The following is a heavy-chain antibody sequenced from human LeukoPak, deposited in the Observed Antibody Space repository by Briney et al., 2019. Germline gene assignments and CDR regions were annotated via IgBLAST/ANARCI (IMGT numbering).Heavy chain of an antibody. CDR3: ARYHYYMDV. CDR2: IYTSGST. CDR1: GGSISSGSYY. J-gene: IGHJ6*03. Sequence: PSETLSLTCTVSGGSISSGSYYWSWIRQPAGKGLEWIGRIYTSGSTNYNPSLKSRVTISVDTSKNQFSLKLSSVTAADTAVYYCARYHYYMDVWGKGTTVTVSS. V-gene: IGHV4-61*02.